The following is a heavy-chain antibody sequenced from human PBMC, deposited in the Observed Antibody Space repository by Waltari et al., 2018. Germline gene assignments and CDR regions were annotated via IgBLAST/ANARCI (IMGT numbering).Heavy chain of an antibody. Sequence: EVRLVESGGGWLEPGESLTISCEGSGFTFENAWMSWVRHAPGLGLEWVGRIRRQSYGGTIDYAESVKDRFVISRDDSKDTVFLAMKSLKTEDTGVYYCTIPSGTYDDYWGQGTLVTVSS. D-gene: IGHD1-26*01. V-gene: IGHV3-15*05. CDR2: IRRQSYGGTI. CDR3: TIPSGTYDDY. J-gene: IGHJ4*02. CDR1: GFTFENAW.